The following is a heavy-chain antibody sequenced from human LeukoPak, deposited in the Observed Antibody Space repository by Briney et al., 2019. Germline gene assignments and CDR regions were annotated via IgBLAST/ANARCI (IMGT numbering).Heavy chain of an antibody. CDR2: IYYSGST. D-gene: IGHD4-17*01. V-gene: IGHV4-30-4*01. J-gene: IGHJ5*02. CDR1: GGSISSGDYY. Sequence: PSETLSLTCTVSGGSISSGDYYWSWIRQPPGKGLEWIGYIYYSGSTYYNPSLKSRVTISVDTSKNQFSLKLSSLTAADTAVYYCARVEDYGDYDGLRRWFDPWGQGTLVTVSS. CDR3: ARVEDYGDYDGLRRWFDP.